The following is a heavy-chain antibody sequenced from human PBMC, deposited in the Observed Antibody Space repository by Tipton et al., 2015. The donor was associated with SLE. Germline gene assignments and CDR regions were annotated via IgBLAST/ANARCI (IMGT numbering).Heavy chain of an antibody. J-gene: IGHJ2*01. D-gene: IGHD1-26*01. CDR1: GFTFSSSD. CDR3: ARELTDTYSKGWYFDL. Sequence: SLRLSCAASGFTFSSSDVHWVRQATGKGLEWVSAIGAGGDTYYPASVKGRFTISRENAKNSLYLQMNSLRVGDTAVYYCARELTDTYSKGWYFDLWGRGTLVTVSS. V-gene: IGHV3-13*01. CDR2: IGAGGDT.